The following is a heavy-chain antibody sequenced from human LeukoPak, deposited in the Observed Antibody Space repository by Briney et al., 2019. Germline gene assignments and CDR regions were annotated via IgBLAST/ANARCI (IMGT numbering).Heavy chain of an antibody. Sequence: GGSLRLSCAASGFTFSSYGMHWVRQAPGKGLEWVAVISYDGSNKYYADSVKGRFTISRDNSKNTLYLQMNSLRAEDTAVYYCAKGSDVDDLPHDYWGQGTLVTVSS. J-gene: IGHJ4*02. CDR2: ISYDGSNK. D-gene: IGHD3-3*01. CDR3: AKGSDVDDLPHDY. V-gene: IGHV3-30*18. CDR1: GFTFSSYG.